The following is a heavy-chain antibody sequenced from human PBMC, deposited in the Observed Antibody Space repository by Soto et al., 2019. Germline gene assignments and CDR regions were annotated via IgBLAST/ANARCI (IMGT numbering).Heavy chain of an antibody. J-gene: IGHJ1*01. CDR2: IYPEDSET. Sequence: PGESLTISWKGSGYSFTNYWIGWVRQMPGKDLEWIGIIYPEDSETRYSPSFQGLVTISVDKSISTAYLQWNSLQSSDTAPYYYTIGAKLSGQRYLDGAYGHWG. CDR3: TIGAKLSGQRYLDGAYGH. V-gene: IGHV5-51*01. CDR1: GYSFTNYW. D-gene: IGHD3-16*01.